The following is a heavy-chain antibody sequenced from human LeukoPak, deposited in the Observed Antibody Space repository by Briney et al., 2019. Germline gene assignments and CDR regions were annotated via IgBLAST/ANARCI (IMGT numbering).Heavy chain of an antibody. J-gene: IGHJ5*02. CDR3: TKDPNGDYVGAFDP. D-gene: IGHD4-17*01. V-gene: IGHV3-23*01. CDR2: ITGNHGPT. CDR1: GFTFSSFA. Sequence: SGGSLRLSCAASGFTFSSFAVTWVRQAPGKGLEWVSSITGNHGPTYNTDSVKGRFTISRDNSQNTLYLQMNSLRAEDTAVYYCTKDPNGDYVGAFDPWGQGTLVTVSS.